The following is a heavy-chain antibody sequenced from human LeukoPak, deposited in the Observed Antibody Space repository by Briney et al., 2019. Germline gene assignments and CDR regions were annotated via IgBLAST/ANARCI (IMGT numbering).Heavy chain of an antibody. Sequence: TSSETLSLTCTVSGGSISSYYWSWIRQPPGKGLEWIGYIYYSGSTNYNPSLKSRVTISVDTSKNQFSLKLSSVTAADTAVYYCARGMGSGYFPGYYYYGMDVWGQGTTVTVSS. CDR3: ARGMGSGYFPGYYYYGMDV. V-gene: IGHV4-59*01. CDR1: GGSISSYY. J-gene: IGHJ6*02. CDR2: IYYSGST. D-gene: IGHD3-22*01.